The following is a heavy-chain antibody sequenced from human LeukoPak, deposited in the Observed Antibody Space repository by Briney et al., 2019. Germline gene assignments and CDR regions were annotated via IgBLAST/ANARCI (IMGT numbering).Heavy chain of an antibody. CDR1: GYTFTSYG. J-gene: IGHJ4*02. D-gene: IGHD2-15*01. V-gene: IGHV1-46*01. CDR3: ARGSESYSMGDY. CDR2: INPSGGGT. Sequence: ASVKVSCRASGYTFTSYGISWVRQAPGQGLEWMGIINPSGGGTTYTQKFQGRVTMTRDMSTSTIYMELSSLRSEDTAVYYCARGSESYSMGDYWGQGTLVTVSS.